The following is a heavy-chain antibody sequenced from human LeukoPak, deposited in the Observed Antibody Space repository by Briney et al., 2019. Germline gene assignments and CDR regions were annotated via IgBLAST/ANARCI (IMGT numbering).Heavy chain of an antibody. J-gene: IGHJ4*02. CDR3: ARWGIAVAGTYFDY. CDR1: GYTFTSYY. V-gene: IGHV1-46*01. Sequence: ASVKVSCKASGYTFTSYYMHWVRQAPGQGLEGMGISNPSGGSTSYAQKFQGRVTMTRGTSTSTLYMELSRLRSEDTAVYYCARWGIAVAGTYFDYWGQGTLVTVSS. D-gene: IGHD6-19*01. CDR2: SNPSGGST.